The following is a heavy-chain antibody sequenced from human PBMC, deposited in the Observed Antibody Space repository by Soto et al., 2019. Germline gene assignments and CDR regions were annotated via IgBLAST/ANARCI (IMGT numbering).Heavy chain of an antibody. CDR3: VSETLEWLLSDYMYV. J-gene: IGHJ6*03. D-gene: IGHD3-3*01. Sequence: GGSLRLSCAASGFTFSSYAMSWVRQAPGKGLEWVSAISGSGGSTYYADSVKGRFTISRDNSKNTLYLQMNSLRAEDTAVYYCVSETLEWLLSDYMYVWGKGTTVTVSS. CDR2: ISGSGGST. CDR1: GFTFSSYA. V-gene: IGHV3-23*01.